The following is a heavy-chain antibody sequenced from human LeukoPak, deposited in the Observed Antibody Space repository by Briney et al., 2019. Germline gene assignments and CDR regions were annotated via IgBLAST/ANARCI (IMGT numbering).Heavy chain of an antibody. CDR2: IYYSGST. V-gene: IGHV4-31*03. D-gene: IGHD4-17*01. CDR3: ARGLRSNPNWFDP. CDR1: GGSISSGGYY. J-gene: IGHJ5*02. Sequence: SETLSLTCTVSGGSISSGGYYWSWIRQHPGKGLEWIGYIYYSGSTYYNPSLKSRVTISVDTSKNQFSLKLSSVTAADTAVYYCARGLRSNPNWFDPWGQGTLVTVSS.